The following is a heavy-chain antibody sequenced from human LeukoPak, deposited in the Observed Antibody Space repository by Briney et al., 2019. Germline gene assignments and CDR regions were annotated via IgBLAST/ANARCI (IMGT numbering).Heavy chain of an antibody. CDR2: ISSNGGST. J-gene: IGHJ4*02. CDR1: GFTFSSYA. D-gene: IGHD3-9*01. V-gene: IGHV3-64D*09. Sequence: GSLRLSCSASGFTFSSYAMHWVRQAPGKGLEYVSAISSNGGSTYYADSVKGRFTISRDNSKNTLYLQMSSLRAEDTAVYYCVRQREDILTGYSYFDYWGQGTLVTVSS. CDR3: VRQREDILTGYSYFDY.